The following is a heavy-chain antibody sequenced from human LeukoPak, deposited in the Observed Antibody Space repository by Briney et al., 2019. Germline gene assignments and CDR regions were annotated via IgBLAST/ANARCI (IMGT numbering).Heavy chain of an antibody. J-gene: IGHJ6*02. CDR2: ISSSVSTI. D-gene: IGHD3-3*01. CDR1: GFTFSDYY. V-gene: IGHV3-11*01. Sequence: GGALRLSCAASGFTFSDYYMSWIRQAPGKGLEWVSYISSSVSTIYYADSVKGRFTISRDNAKNSLYLQMNSLRAEDTAVYYCARASVTIFGYYGMDVWGQGTTVTVSS. CDR3: ARASVTIFGYYGMDV.